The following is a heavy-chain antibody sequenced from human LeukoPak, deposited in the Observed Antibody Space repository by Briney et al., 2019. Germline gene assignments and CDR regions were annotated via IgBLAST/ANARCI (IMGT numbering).Heavy chain of an antibody. CDR2: ISGSGGST. V-gene: IGHV3-23*01. Sequence: PGGSLRLSCAASGFTFSSYAMSWVRQAPGKGLEWVSAISGSGGSTYYADSVKGRFTISRDNSKNTLYLQMNSLRAEDTAVYYCAKLSRSTNIAAAGPYYYYGMDVWGQGTTVIVSS. J-gene: IGHJ6*02. CDR1: GFTFSSYA. CDR3: AKLSRSTNIAAAGPYYYYGMDV. D-gene: IGHD6-13*01.